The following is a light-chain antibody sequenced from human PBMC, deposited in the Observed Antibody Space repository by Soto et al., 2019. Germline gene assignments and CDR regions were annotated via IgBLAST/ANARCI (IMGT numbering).Light chain of an antibody. CDR1: QSVSSSY. J-gene: IGKJ1*01. Sequence: IVLTQSPGTLSLSPGERATLSCRASQSVSSSYLAWYQHKPGQAPRLLIYRASNRAAGIPDRFSGSGSGTDFTLTISRLEPEDFAVYYCQQSGTFGQGTKVDIK. V-gene: IGKV3-20*01. CDR3: QQSGT. CDR2: RAS.